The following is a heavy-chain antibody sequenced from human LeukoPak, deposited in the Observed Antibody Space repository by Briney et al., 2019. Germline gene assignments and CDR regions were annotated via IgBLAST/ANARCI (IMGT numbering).Heavy chain of an antibody. D-gene: IGHD1-7*01. Sequence: SQTLSLTCTVSGGSISSGSYYWSWIRQPAGKGLEWIGRIYTSGSTNYNPSLKSRVTISVDTSKNQFSLKLSSVTAADTAAYYCARDGELELRFFDYWGQGTLVTVSS. V-gene: IGHV4-61*02. CDR3: ARDGELELRFFDY. CDR1: GGSISSGSYY. CDR2: IYTSGST. J-gene: IGHJ4*02.